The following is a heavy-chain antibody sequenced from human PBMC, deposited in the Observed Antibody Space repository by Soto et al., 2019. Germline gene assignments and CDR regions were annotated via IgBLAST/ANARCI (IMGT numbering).Heavy chain of an antibody. CDR3: AGRGGCNCWGDFDS. CDR2: ISYGDHST. Sequence: EVQLWESGGGLVQPGGSLRLSCAASGFTFSRYAMNWVRQAPGKGLEWGSSISYGDHSTYYADSVKGRFTNSRDNSKVTLYLQMTNLRAEDTAVYYCAGRGGCNCWGDFDSWGQGTLVSVSS. CDR1: GFTFSRYA. D-gene: IGHD2-21*01. J-gene: IGHJ4*02. V-gene: IGHV3-23*01.